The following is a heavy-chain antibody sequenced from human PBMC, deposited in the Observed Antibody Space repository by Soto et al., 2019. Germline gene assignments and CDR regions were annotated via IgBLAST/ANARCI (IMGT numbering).Heavy chain of an antibody. Sequence: EVQLVESGGGLIQPGESLRLSCAASGFTVSISYMSWVRQAPGKGLEWVSTIYRDGRTFYADSVEGRFTISRDNSKNTLYLQMNSLRVEDTATYYCARVKGIGWYESSDYWGQGTLVTVSS. CDR2: IYRDGRT. CDR3: ARVKGIGWYESSDY. V-gene: IGHV3-53*01. CDR1: GFTVSISY. J-gene: IGHJ4*02. D-gene: IGHD6-19*01.